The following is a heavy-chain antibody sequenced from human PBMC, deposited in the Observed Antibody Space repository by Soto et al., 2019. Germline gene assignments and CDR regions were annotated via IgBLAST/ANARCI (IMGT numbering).Heavy chain of an antibody. CDR3: TRDLKVKLGTGYGMDV. Sequence: GGSLRLSCTASGFTFGDYAMSWFRQAPGKGLEWVGFIRSKAYGGTTEYAASVKGRFTISRDDSKSIAYLQMNSLKTEDTAVYYCTRDLKVKLGTGYGMDVWGQGTTVTVSS. J-gene: IGHJ6*02. CDR1: GFTFGDYA. D-gene: IGHD2-8*02. CDR2: IRSKAYGGTT. V-gene: IGHV3-49*03.